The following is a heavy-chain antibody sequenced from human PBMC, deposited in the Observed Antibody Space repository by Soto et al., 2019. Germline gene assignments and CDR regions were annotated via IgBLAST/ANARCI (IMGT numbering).Heavy chain of an antibody. CDR1: GFSFSIHA. CDR2: INNNGDRT. D-gene: IGHD2-2*01. V-gene: IGHV3-64D*06. CDR3: VKDRSGILVVYGMDV. J-gene: IGHJ6*02. Sequence: GSLRLSCSPSGFSFSIHAMHWVRQAPGKGLEYVSGINNNGDRTYNADSVKGRFTISRDNSKNTLYLQMTSLRAEDTAVYYCVKDRSGILVVYGMDVWGQGTTVTVSS.